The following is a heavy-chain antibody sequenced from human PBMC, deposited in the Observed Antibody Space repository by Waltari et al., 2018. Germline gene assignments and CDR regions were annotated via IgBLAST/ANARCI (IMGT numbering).Heavy chain of an antibody. CDR1: GFTFSSYS. CDR3: ARGGLYYDFWSGYYYFDY. D-gene: IGHD3-3*01. J-gene: IGHJ4*02. V-gene: IGHV3-48*04. CDR2: ISSSSSTI. Sequence: EVQLVESGGGLVQPGGSLRLSCAASGFTFSSYSMNWVRQAPGKGLEWVSYISSSSSTIYYADSVKGRFTIARDNAKNSLYLQMNSLRAEDTAVYYCARGGLYYDFWSGYYYFDYWGQGTLVTVSS.